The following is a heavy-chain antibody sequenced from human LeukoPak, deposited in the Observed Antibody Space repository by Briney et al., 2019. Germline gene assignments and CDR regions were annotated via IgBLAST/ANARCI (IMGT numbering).Heavy chain of an antibody. CDR2: IYYSGSP. CDR3: ATWRTAKTGFDY. V-gene: IGHV4-39*01. Sequence: AETLSLTCTVSGGSISNNNYYWAWIRQPPGKGLECIGSIYYSGSPYYNPSLKSRVTISVDTSKNQFSLRLSSVTAADTAVYYCATWRTAKTGFDYWGQGTLVTVSS. CDR1: GGSISNNNYY. D-gene: IGHD1-1*01. J-gene: IGHJ4*02.